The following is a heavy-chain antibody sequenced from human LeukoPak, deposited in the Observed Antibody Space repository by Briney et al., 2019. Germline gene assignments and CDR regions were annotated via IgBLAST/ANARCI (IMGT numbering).Heavy chain of an antibody. D-gene: IGHD1-14*01. Sequence: SETLSLTCAVSGASFSSTTYYWGWIRQPPGKGLEWIGTIYYSGSTYYNSSLKSRVTISVDTSKNQFSLKLNSVTAADTAVYYCARLGQFWEPHNWFDPWGQGTLVTVSS. J-gene: IGHJ5*02. V-gene: IGHV4-39*07. CDR3: ARLGQFWEPHNWFDP. CDR2: IYYSGST. CDR1: GASFSSTTYY.